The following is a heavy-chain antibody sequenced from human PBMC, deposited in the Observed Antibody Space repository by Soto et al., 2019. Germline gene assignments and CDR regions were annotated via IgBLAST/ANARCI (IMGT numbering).Heavy chain of an antibody. V-gene: IGHV3-23*01. J-gene: IGHJ3*01. D-gene: IGHD3-22*01. CDR2: VSSTGTGP. CDR3: AKARPSGGYYYVGSFDV. Sequence: GETLKLTCSVSGVTFSNDAMSWGRQSPGQGLEWVSGVSSTGTGPYYAGSVQGRSTISRDNSKNMLYLQMKTLRADDTAIYYCAKARPSGGYYYVGSFDVWGQGTLVTVSS. CDR1: GVTFSNDA.